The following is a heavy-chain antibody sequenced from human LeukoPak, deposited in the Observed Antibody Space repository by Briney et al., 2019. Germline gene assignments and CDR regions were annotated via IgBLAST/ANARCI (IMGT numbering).Heavy chain of an antibody. J-gene: IGHJ3*02. CDR2: IYYSGST. V-gene: IGHV4-59*01. CDR3: ARVGSYYDAFDI. Sequence: SETLSLTCTVSGGSISSYYWSWIRQPPGKGLEWIGYIYYSGSTNYNPSLKSRVTVSVDTSKNQFSLKLSSVTAADTAVYYCARVGSYYDAFDIWGQGTMVTVSS. CDR1: GGSISSYY. D-gene: IGHD3-22*01.